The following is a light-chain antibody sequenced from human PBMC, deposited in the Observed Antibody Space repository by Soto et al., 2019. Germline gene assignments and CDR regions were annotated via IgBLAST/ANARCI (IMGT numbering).Light chain of an antibody. CDR1: SSDVGGYNY. CDR3: NSYGSTSTRYV. Sequence: QSALTQPASVSGSPGQSITISCTGTSSDVGGYNYVSWYQQHPGTAPKLMIYEVSNRPSGVSNRFSGSKSGNTASLTISGLQAEDEADYFCNSYGSTSTRYVFGTGTKLTVL. V-gene: IGLV2-14*01. CDR2: EVS. J-gene: IGLJ1*01.